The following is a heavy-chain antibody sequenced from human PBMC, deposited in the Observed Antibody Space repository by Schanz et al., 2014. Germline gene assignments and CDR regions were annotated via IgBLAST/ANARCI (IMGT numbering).Heavy chain of an antibody. V-gene: IGHV3-48*04. CDR3: AKVAPAATYLDS. Sequence: VQLVDSGGGLVRPGGSLRLSCAASGFTFSSYTMNWVRQAPGKGLEWVSDISDSGDSTHYADSVKGRFTISRDNAKNSLFLQMNSLSAEDTAVYYCAKVAPAATYLDSWGLGTLVTVSS. CDR1: GFTFSSYT. J-gene: IGHJ4*02. CDR2: ISDSGDST. D-gene: IGHD2-2*01.